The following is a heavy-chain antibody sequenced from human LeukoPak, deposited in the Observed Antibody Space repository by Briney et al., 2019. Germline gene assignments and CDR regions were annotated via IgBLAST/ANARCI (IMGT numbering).Heavy chain of an antibody. CDR2: INPNSGGT. CDR3: ARVAFSTIRVFGY. Sequence: ASVKVSCKASGYTFTGYYMHWVRQAPGQGLEWMGWINPNSGGTNYAQKFQGRVTMTRDTSISTAYVELSRLRSDDTAVYYCARVAFSTIRVFGYWGQGTLVTVSS. D-gene: IGHD3-3*02. V-gene: IGHV1-2*02. J-gene: IGHJ4*02. CDR1: GYTFTGYY.